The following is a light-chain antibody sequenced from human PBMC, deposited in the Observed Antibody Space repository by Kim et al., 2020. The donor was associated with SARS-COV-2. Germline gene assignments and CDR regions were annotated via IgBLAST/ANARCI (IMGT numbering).Light chain of an antibody. CDR1: GSNIGSNT. J-gene: IGLJ3*02. Sequence: GKRVTISCSGSGSNIGSNTINWYQQLPGTAPNLLIYSNNQRPSGVPDRFSGSKSGTSASLAISGLQSEDEADYSCATWDDSLNGWVFGGGTQLTVL. CDR3: ATWDDSLNGWV. V-gene: IGLV1-44*01. CDR2: SNN.